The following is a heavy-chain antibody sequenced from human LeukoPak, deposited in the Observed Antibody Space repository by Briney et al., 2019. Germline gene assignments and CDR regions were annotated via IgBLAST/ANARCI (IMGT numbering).Heavy chain of an antibody. CDR2: LYTNGTV. V-gene: IGHV4-4*07. CDR3: ARLLGSSGYAGDWYFDL. D-gene: IGHD3-22*01. J-gene: IGHJ2*01. Sequence: SETLSLTCSVSGASITRYYWTWIRQPVGRGLEWFGRLYTNGTVNYNPSLRSRVTMSRDTSRNQFSLKLTSVTAADTAVYYCARLLGSSGYAGDWYFDLWGPGALVTVSS. CDR1: GASITRYY.